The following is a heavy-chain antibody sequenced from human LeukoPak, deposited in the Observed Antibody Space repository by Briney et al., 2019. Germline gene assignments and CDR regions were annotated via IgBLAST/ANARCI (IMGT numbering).Heavy chain of an antibody. Sequence: GGSLRLSCAASGFTFDDYAMHWVRQAPGKGLEWVSGISWNSGSIGYADSVKGRFTISRDNAKNSLYLQMNRLRAEDTALYYCAKAPFGSYLVSGAFDIWGQGTMVTVSS. D-gene: IGHD1-26*01. V-gene: IGHV3-9*01. J-gene: IGHJ3*02. CDR2: ISWNSGSI. CDR1: GFTFDDYA. CDR3: AKAPFGSYLVSGAFDI.